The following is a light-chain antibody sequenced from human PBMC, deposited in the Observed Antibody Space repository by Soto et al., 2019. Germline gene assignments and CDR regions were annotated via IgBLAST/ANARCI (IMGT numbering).Light chain of an antibody. CDR2: SNA. CDR1: SSDIGAGYD. J-gene: IGLJ1*01. V-gene: IGLV1-40*01. CDR3: QSYDSSLTTDV. Sequence: QSVLTQPPSVSEAPGHRVTISCTGTSSDIGAGYDVHWYQQLPGAAPKLLIYSNAIRPSGVPDRFSASKSGTSASLAITGLRAEDEADYYCQSYDSSLTTDVFGTGTKVTVL.